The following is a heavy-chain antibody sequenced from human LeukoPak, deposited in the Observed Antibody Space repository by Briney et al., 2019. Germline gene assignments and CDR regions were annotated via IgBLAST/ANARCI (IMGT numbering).Heavy chain of an antibody. J-gene: IGHJ3*02. Sequence: SVKVSCKASGYTFTGYYMHWVRQAPGQGLEWMGWINPNSGGTNYAQKFQGRVTMTRDTSISTAYMELSRLRSDDTAVYYCARAPGFGILTGQDAFDIWGQGTMVTVSS. CDR3: ARAPGFGILTGQDAFDI. CDR2: INPNSGGT. V-gene: IGHV1-2*02. CDR1: GYTFTGYY. D-gene: IGHD3-9*01.